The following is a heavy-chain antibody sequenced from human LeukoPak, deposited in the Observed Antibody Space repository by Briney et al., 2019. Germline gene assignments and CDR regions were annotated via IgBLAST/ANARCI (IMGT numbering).Heavy chain of an antibody. Sequence: SVKVSCKASGGTFSSYAISWVRQAPGQGREWMGRIIPIFGTAKYAQKFQGRVTLTTDESTSTAYMELSSLRSEDTAVYYCATQAAAGTYWFDPWGQGTLVTVSS. CDR3: ATQAAAGTYWFDP. J-gene: IGHJ5*02. V-gene: IGHV1-69*05. D-gene: IGHD6-13*01. CDR2: IIPIFGTA. CDR1: GGTFSSYA.